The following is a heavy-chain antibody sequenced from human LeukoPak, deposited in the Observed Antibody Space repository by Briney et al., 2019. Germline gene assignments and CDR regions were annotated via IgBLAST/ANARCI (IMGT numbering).Heavy chain of an antibody. CDR2: ISSNGGST. CDR1: GFTFSSYA. D-gene: IGHD3-22*01. V-gene: IGHV3-64*01. Sequence: PGGSLRLSCAASGFTFSSYAMHWVRQAPGKGLEYVSAISSNGGSTYYANSVKGRFTISRDNSKNTLYLQMGSLRAEDMAVYYCARHVYYDSSGYDIWGQGTMVTVSS. J-gene: IGHJ3*02. CDR3: ARHVYYDSSGYDI.